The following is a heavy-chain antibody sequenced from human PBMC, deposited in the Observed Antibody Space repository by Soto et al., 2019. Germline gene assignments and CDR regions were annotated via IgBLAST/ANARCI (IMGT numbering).Heavy chain of an antibody. V-gene: IGHV3-23*01. CDR2: ISHSGGST. CDR3: AKVHRYYDILTGDYTAPFDI. Sequence: PGGSLRLSCAASGFTFSSYAMSWVRQAPGKGLEWVSGISHSGGSTYYADSVKGRFTISRDNSKNTLHLQMNSLRAEDTAVYYCAKVHRYYDILTGDYTAPFDIWGQGTMVTVSS. D-gene: IGHD3-9*01. J-gene: IGHJ3*02. CDR1: GFTFSSYA.